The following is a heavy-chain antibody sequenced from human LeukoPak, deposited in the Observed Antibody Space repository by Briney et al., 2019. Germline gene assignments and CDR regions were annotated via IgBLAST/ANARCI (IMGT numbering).Heavy chain of an antibody. CDR3: ARGKFDSNGYYLDY. CDR1: GGSISSSSYY. CDR2: IYYSGST. Sequence: PSETLPLTCTVSGGSISSSSYYWGWIRQPPGKGLEWIGSIYYSGSTYYNPSLKSRVTISVDTSKNQFSLKLSSVTAADTAVYYCARGKFDSNGYYLDYWGQGTLVTVSS. V-gene: IGHV4-39*01. D-gene: IGHD3-22*01. J-gene: IGHJ4*02.